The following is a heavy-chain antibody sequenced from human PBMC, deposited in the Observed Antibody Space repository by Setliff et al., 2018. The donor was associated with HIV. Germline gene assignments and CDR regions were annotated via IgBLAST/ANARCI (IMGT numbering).Heavy chain of an antibody. J-gene: IGHJ6*02. D-gene: IGHD2-15*01. CDR3: ARDLDIVVVVAATEYGMDV. CDR2: INPNSGGT. V-gene: IGHV1-2*02. CDR1: GYTFTSYD. Sequence: ASVKVSCKASGYTFTSYDISWVRQAPGQGLEWMGWINPNSGGTNYAQKFQGRVTMTRDTSISTAYMELSRLRSDDTAVYYCARDLDIVVVVAATEYGMDVWGQGTTVTVSS.